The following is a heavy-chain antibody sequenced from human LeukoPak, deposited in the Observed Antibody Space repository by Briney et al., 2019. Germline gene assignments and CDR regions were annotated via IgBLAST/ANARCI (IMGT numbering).Heavy chain of an antibody. J-gene: IGHJ3*02. CDR3: ARGQEQWLTHYAFDI. CDR1: GYTFTSYD. CDR2: ISAYNGNT. D-gene: IGHD6-19*01. V-gene: IGHV1-18*01. Sequence: ASVKVSCKASGYTFTSYDINWVRQAPGQGLEWMGWISAYNGNTNYAQKLQGRVTMTTDTSTSTAYMELRSLRSDDTAVYYCARGQEQWLTHYAFDIWGQGTMVTVSS.